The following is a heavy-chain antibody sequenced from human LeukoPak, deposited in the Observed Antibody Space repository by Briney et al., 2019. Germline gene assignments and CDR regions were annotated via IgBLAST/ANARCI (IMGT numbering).Heavy chain of an antibody. CDR1: GGSFSGYY. V-gene: IGHV4-34*01. J-gene: IGHJ4*02. D-gene: IGHD5-18*01. CDR3: ARGGQLWLRY. Sequence: SETLSLTCAVYGGSFSGYYWSWIRQPPGKGLEWIGEINHSGSTNYNPSLKSRVTISVDTSKNQFPLKLSSVTAADTAVYYCARGGQLWLRYWGQGTLVTVSS. CDR2: INHSGST.